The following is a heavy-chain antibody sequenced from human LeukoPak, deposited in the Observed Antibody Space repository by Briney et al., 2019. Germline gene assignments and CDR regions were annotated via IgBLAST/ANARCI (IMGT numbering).Heavy chain of an antibody. J-gene: IGHJ3*02. D-gene: IGHD3-3*01. V-gene: IGHV1-69*01. CDR2: IIPIFGTA. Sequence: ASVKVSCKASGGTFSSYAISWVRQAPGQGLEWMGGIIPIFGTANYAQKFQGRVTITADESTSTAYMELSSLRSEDTTVYYCAKGPVAEWLLFFDIWGQGTMVTVSS. CDR3: AKGPVAEWLLFFDI. CDR1: GGTFSSYA.